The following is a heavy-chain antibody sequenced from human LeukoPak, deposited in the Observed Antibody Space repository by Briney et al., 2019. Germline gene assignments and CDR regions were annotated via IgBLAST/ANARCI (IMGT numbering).Heavy chain of an antibody. CDR2: ISAYNGNT. CDR1: GYTFTSYG. J-gene: IGHJ5*02. V-gene: IGHV1-18*01. CDR3: ARTTVTTHYNWFDP. D-gene: IGHD4-17*01. Sequence: ASVKVSCKASGYTFTSYGISWVRQAPGQVLEWMGWISAYNGNTNYAQKLQGRVTMTTDTSTSTAYMELRSLRSDDTAVYYCARTTVTTHYNWFDPWGQGTLVTVSS.